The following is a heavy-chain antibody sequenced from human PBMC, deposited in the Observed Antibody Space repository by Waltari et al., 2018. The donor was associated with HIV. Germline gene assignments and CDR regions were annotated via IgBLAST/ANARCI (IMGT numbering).Heavy chain of an antibody. CDR3: AKGCGSGYYYYGMDV. CDR2: ISGSGGST. D-gene: IGHD2-21*01. Sequence: EVQLLESGGGLVQPGGSLRLSCAASGFTFSSYAMSWVRQAPGKGLEWVSAISGSGGSTYYADSVKGRLTISRDNSKNTLYLQMNSLRAEDTAVYYCAKGCGSGYYYYGMDVWGQGTTVTVSS. CDR1: GFTFSSYA. J-gene: IGHJ6*02. V-gene: IGHV3-23*01.